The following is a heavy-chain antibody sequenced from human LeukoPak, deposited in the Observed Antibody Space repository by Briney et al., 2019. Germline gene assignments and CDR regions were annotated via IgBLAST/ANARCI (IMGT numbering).Heavy chain of an antibody. V-gene: IGHV1-69*01. CDR3: ARVRRHYDFWSGSQLPNYYYYGMDV. D-gene: IGHD3-3*01. Sequence: SVKVSCKASGGTCSSYAISWVRQAPGQGLEWMGGIIPIFGTANYAQKFQGRVTITADESTSTAYMELSSLRSEDTAVYYCARVRRHYDFWSGSQLPNYYYYGMDVWGQGTTVTVSS. J-gene: IGHJ6*02. CDR2: IIPIFGTA. CDR1: GGTCSSYA.